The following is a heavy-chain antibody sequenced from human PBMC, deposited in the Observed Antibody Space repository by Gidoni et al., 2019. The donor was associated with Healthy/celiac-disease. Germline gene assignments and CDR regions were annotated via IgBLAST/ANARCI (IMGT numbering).Heavy chain of an antibody. J-gene: IGHJ3*02. V-gene: IGHV3-23*01. Sequence: TISRDNSKNTLYLQMNSLRAEDTAVYYCAKDQGDAFDIWGQGTMVTVSS. CDR3: AKDQGDAFDI.